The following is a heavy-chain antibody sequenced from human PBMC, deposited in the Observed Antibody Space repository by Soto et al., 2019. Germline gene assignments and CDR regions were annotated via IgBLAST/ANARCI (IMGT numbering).Heavy chain of an antibody. Sequence: PSETLSLPCTVSGGPISSYYWSWIRQPPGQGLEWIGYIYYSGSTNYNPSLNIRVTIPVDTSKHHFSRKLSSVTAADTAVYYCARAPEVRYYSNWFDPWGQGPLVTVSS. CDR1: GGPISSYY. D-gene: IGHD3-22*01. J-gene: IGHJ5*02. V-gene: IGHV4-59*01. CDR3: ARAPEVRYYSNWFDP. CDR2: IYYSGST.